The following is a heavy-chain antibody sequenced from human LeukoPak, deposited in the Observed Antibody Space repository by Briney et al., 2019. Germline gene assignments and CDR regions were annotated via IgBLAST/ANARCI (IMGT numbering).Heavy chain of an antibody. V-gene: IGHV4-59*08. CDR1: GGSFSGYY. J-gene: IGHJ4*02. D-gene: IGHD3-22*01. CDR3: ARRNSSGYYYYFDY. Sequence: SETLSLTCAVYGGSFSGYYWSWIRQPPGKGLEWIGYIYYSGSTNYNPSLKSRVTISVDTSKNQFSLKLSSVTAADTAVYYCARRNSSGYYYYFDYWGQGTLVTVSS. CDR2: IYYSGST.